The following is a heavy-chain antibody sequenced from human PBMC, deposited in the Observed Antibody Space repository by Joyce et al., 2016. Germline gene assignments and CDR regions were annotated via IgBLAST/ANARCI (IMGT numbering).Heavy chain of an antibody. V-gene: IGHV3-48*01. CDR1: GFTFNTYS. CDR2: IRRSSNTI. CDR3: ARATSYYFYYYMDV. J-gene: IGHJ6*03. Sequence: EVQLVESGGGLVQPGGSLRLSCAASGFTFNTYSMNWVRQAPGKGLEVVSYIRRSSNTIYYVDSVKGRFTISRDNAKNSLYLQMNSLRAEDTAVYFCARATSYYFYYYMDVWGKGTTVTVSS.